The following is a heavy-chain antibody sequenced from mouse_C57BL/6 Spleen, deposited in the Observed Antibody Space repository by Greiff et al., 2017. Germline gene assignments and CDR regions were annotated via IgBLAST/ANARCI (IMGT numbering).Heavy chain of an antibody. CDR2: IYPRDGST. V-gene: IGHV1-85*01. CDR3: ARRVYYSNYVGDMDY. CDR1: GYTFTSYD. J-gene: IGHJ4*01. D-gene: IGHD2-5*01. Sequence: VQVVESGPELVKPGASVKLSCKASGYTFTSYDINWVKQRPGQGLEWIGWIYPRDGSTKYNEKFKGKATLTVDTSSSTAYMELRSLTSEDSAVYFCARRVYYSNYVGDMDYWGQGTSVTVSS.